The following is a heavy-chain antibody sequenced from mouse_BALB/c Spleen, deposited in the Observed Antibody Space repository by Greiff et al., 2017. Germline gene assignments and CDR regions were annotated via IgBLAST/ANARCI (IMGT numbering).Heavy chain of an antibody. V-gene: IGHV1S81*02. CDR3: TRPTSDGYYADYAMDY. D-gene: IGHD2-3*01. CDR2: INPSNGGT. J-gene: IGHJ4*01. Sequence: QVQLQQSGAELVKPGASVKLSCKASGYTFTSYYMYWVKQRPGQGLEWIGEINPSNGGTNFNEKFKSKATLTVDKSSSTAYMQLSSLTSEDSAVYYCTRPTSDGYYADYAMDYWGQGTSVTVSS. CDR1: GYTFTSYY.